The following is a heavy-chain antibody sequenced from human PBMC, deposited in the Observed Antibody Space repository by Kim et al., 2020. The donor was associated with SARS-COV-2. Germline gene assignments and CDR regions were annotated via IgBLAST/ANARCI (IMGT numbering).Heavy chain of an antibody. J-gene: IGHJ6*04. D-gene: IGHD6-19*01. CDR1: GYTFTSYD. V-gene: IGHV1-8*01. Sequence: ASVKVSCKASGYTFTSYDINWVRQATGQGLEWMGWMNPNSGNTGYAQKFQGRVTMTRNTSISTAYMELSSLRSEDTAVYYCARDDSSGWYKGFYFYYYYGMDVWGKGTTVTVSS. CDR2: MNPNSGNT. CDR3: ARDDSSGWYKGFYFYYYYGMDV.